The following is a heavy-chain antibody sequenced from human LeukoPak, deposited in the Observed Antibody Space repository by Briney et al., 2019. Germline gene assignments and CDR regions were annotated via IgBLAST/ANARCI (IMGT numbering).Heavy chain of an antibody. CDR2: TFRTGTT. CDR3: ARDLDSINWYGIPPGWFDP. V-gene: IGHV4-30-4*07. J-gene: IGHJ5*02. D-gene: IGHD6-13*01. CDR1: GGSISSGGYS. Sequence: SQTLSLTCGVSGGSISSGGYSWSWIRQPPGKAPEWIGYTFRTGTTYYNPSLKSRVTISIDTSKNQFSLRLRSVTAADTAVYYCARDLDSINWYGIPPGWFDPWGQGTLVTVSS.